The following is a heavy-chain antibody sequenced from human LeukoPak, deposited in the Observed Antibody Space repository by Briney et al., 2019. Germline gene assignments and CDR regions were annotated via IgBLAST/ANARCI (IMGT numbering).Heavy chain of an antibody. CDR2: IYTSGST. CDR3: ARGFEGYSYGPNWFDP. V-gene: IGHV4-61*02. Sequence: SETLSLTCTVSGGSISSGSYYWSWIRQPAGKGLEWIGRIYTSGSTNYNPSLKSRVTISLDTSKNQFSLKLSSVTAADTAVYYCARGFEGYSYGPNWFDPWGQGTLVTVSS. J-gene: IGHJ5*02. D-gene: IGHD5-18*01. CDR1: GGSISSGSYY.